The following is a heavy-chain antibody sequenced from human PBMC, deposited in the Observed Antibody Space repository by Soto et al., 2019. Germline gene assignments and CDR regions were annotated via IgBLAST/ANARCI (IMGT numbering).Heavy chain of an antibody. Sequence: SETLSLTCAVSGGSISSGGYSWSWIRQPPGKGLEWIGSIYYGGSTYYNPSLKSRVTISVDTSRNQFSLKLSSVTAADTALYYCASFSVATTGLYHFDSWGQGTLVTVSS. CDR1: GGSISSGGYS. CDR3: ASFSVATTGLYHFDS. D-gene: IGHD5-12*01. J-gene: IGHJ4*02. CDR2: IYYGGST. V-gene: IGHV4-39*01.